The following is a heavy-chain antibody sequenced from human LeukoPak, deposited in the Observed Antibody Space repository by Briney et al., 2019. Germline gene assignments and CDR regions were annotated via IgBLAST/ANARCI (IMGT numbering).Heavy chain of an antibody. CDR1: GGSISSSGYY. CDR2: LHYSGST. J-gene: IGHJ5*01. V-gene: IGHV4-31*03. Sequence: SETLSLTCTVSGGSISSSGYYWSWIRQDPGRGLEWIGYLHYSGSTYYNPSLQSRVHISVDTSKNQFSLNLSSVSAADTAVYFCARDSGGSWFDPWGQGTLVTVSS. D-gene: IGHD1-14*01. CDR3: ARDSGGSWFDP.